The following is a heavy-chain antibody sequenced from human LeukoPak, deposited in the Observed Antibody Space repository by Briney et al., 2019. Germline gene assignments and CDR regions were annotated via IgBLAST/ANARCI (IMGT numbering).Heavy chain of an antibody. CDR3: ARGGSLRPPIYFDY. CDR1: GGSISSYY. CDR2: IYYSGST. V-gene: IGHV4-59*01. Sequence: PSETLSLTCTVSGGSISSYYWSWIRQPLGKGLEWIGYIYYSGSTNYNPSLKSRVTISVDTSKNQFSLKLSSVTAADTAVYYCARGGSLRPPIYFDYWGQGTLVTVSS. J-gene: IGHJ4*02. D-gene: IGHD6-13*01.